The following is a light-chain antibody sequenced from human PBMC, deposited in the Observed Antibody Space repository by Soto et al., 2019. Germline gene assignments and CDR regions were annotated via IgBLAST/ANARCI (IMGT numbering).Light chain of an antibody. V-gene: IGLV1-44*01. CDR2: TTN. Sequence: QSVLTQPPSASGTPGQRATISCCGSNSNIGSDIVNCYQLLPGAAPEVLINTTNQRPSGVPERFSGSKSGTSASLAISGLQSEDEANSSCATWDGGLSGPVVFGTGPKVTVL. CDR3: ATWDGGLSGPVV. J-gene: IGLJ1*01. CDR1: NSNIGSDI.